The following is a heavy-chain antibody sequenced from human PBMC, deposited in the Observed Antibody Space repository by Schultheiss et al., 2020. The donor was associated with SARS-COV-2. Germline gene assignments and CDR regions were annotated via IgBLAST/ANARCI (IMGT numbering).Heavy chain of an antibody. CDR1: GESFNGFS. CDR2: VCHSGGT. J-gene: IGHJ6*03. Sequence: GSLRLSCAVYGESFNGFSWTWIRQSPGKGLEWIGQVCHSGGTHYSPSLKRRVTISVDTSKSQFSLRLRSVTAADTAIYFCSRGRTSVIPSPVLGLGPHYFSYYMDVWGKGTTVTVSS. D-gene: IGHD4-11*01. CDR3: SRGRTSVIPSPVLGLGPHYFSYYMDV. V-gene: IGHV4-34*01.